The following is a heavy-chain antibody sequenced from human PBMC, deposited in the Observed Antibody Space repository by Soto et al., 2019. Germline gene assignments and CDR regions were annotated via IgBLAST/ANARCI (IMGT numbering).Heavy chain of an antibody. CDR3: AREKEQLAPFDY. D-gene: IGHD6-13*01. Sequence: SVKVSCKASGGTFSSYAISWVRQAPGQGLEWMGGIIPIFGTANYAQKFQGRVTITADKSTSTAYMELSSLRSEDTAVYYCAREKEQLAPFDYWGKGPLVTDSS. J-gene: IGHJ4*02. V-gene: IGHV1-69*06. CDR1: GGTFSSYA. CDR2: IIPIFGTA.